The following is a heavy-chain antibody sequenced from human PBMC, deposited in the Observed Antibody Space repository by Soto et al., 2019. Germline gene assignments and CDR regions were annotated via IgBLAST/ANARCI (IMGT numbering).Heavy chain of an antibody. Sequence: PSETLSLTCSVSDDSINSDNYYWGWIRQPPGKGLEWIGCIYYRGSTYYNPSLQTRVTISLDKSKNPFSLKLSSVTAADTAVYYCARVIIAVAGPYYYYGMDVWGQGTTVTVSS. J-gene: IGHJ6*02. CDR3: ARVIIAVAGPYYYYGMDV. V-gene: IGHV4-31*03. D-gene: IGHD6-19*01. CDR2: IYYRGST. CDR1: DDSINSDNYY.